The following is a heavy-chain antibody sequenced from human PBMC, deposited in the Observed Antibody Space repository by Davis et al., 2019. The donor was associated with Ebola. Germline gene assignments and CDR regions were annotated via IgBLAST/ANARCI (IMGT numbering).Heavy chain of an antibody. CDR2: ISGSGGST. CDR1: GFTFSSYA. Sequence: GESLKISCAASGFTFSSYAMSWVRQAPGKGLEWVSAISGSGGSTYYADSVKGRFTISRDNAKNTLYLQMNSLRAEDTAVYYCADPFADGFDIWGQGKMVTVSS. V-gene: IGHV3-23*01. CDR3: ADPFADGFDI. J-gene: IGHJ3*02.